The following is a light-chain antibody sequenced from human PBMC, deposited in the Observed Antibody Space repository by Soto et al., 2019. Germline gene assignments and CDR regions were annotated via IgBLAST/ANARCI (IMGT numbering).Light chain of an antibody. CDR2: GAS. Sequence: EIVLTQSPGTLSSSPGERATLSCRASQSVSSSYLAWYQQKPGEAPRFLIYGASSRATGIPDRFSGSGSGTDFTLTISRLEPEDFAVYYCQQYGSSPATFGQGTKVEIK. CDR1: QSVSSSY. J-gene: IGKJ1*01. V-gene: IGKV3-20*01. CDR3: QQYGSSPAT.